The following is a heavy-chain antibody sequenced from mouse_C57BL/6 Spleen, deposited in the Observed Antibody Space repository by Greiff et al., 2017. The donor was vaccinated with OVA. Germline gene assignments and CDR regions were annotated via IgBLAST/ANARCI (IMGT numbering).Heavy chain of an antibody. Sequence: EVKVEESGGGLVQPGGSMKLSCVASGFTFSNYWMNWVRQSPEKGLEWGAQIRLKSDNYATHYAESVKGRFTISRDDSKSSVYLQMNNLRAEDTGIYYCTGDGYYLAWFAYWGQGTLVTVSA. J-gene: IGHJ3*01. CDR1: GFTFSNYW. CDR2: IRLKSDNYAT. V-gene: IGHV6-3*01. D-gene: IGHD2-3*01. CDR3: TGDGYYLAWFAY.